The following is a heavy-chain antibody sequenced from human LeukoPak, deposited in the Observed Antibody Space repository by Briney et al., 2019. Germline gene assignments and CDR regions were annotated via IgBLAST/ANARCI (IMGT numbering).Heavy chain of an antibody. Sequence: ASVKVSCKASGYTFTSYYMHWVRQAPGQGLEWMGIINPSGGSTSYAQKFQGRVTMTRDTSTSTVYMGLSSLRSEDTAVYYCARAQGWELPDYWGQGTLVTVSS. J-gene: IGHJ4*02. CDR2: INPSGGST. CDR3: ARAQGWELPDY. V-gene: IGHV1-46*01. D-gene: IGHD1-26*01. CDR1: GYTFTSYY.